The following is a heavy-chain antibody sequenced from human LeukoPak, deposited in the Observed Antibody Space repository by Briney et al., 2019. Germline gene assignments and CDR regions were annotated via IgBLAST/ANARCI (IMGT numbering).Heavy chain of an antibody. Sequence: GGSLRLSCAASGFTFSSYAMHWVRQAPGKGLEWEAVISYDGSNKYCADSVKGRFTISRDNSKNTLYLQMNSLRAEDTAVYYCATSMVRGVIITDGPQNWGQGTLVTVSS. D-gene: IGHD3-10*01. J-gene: IGHJ4*02. V-gene: IGHV3-30-3*01. CDR2: ISYDGSNK. CDR3: ATSMVRGVIITDGPQN. CDR1: GFTFSSYA.